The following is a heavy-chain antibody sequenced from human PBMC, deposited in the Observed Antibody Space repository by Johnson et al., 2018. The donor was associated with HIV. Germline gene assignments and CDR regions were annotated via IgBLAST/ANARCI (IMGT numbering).Heavy chain of an antibody. D-gene: IGHD4-17*01. CDR3: ARDGTTGPSGDAFDI. V-gene: IGHV3-9*01. CDR1: GFTFDDYA. Sequence: VQLVESGGGLVQPGRSLRLSCAASGFTFDDYAMHWVRQAPGKGLEWVSGISWNSGSIGYADSVRGRFTISRDSSKNTLYLQMNSLRTEDTAVYYCARDGTTGPSGDAFDIWGQGTMVTVSS. J-gene: IGHJ3*02. CDR2: ISWNSGSI.